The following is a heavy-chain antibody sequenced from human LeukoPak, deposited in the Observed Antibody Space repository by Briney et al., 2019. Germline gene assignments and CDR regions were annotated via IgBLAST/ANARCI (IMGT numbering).Heavy chain of an antibody. Sequence: SETLSLTCAVSGGSISSGGYYWNWIRQPPGKGLEWIGYIYYSGSTNYNPSLKSRVTISVDTSKNQFSLKLSSVTAADTAVYYCARAPYSGSYYSRWGQGTLVTVSS. CDR2: IYYSGST. CDR1: GGSISSGGYY. V-gene: IGHV4-61*08. J-gene: IGHJ4*02. D-gene: IGHD1-26*01. CDR3: ARAPYSGSYYSR.